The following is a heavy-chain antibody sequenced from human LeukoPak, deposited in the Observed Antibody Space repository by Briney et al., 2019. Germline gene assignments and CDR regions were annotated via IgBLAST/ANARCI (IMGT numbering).Heavy chain of an antibody. CDR3: ASTSNSPLCLPYFDH. J-gene: IGHJ4*02. CDR2: MFYSEST. Sequence: SETLSPTCSVSGASVSDGNYYWSWIRQPPGKGLEWIGYMFYSESTKYNPSLKSRVTISVDKSKNQFSLHMSSVTAADTAVYYCASTSNSPLCLPYFDHWAKGTLVTVSS. V-gene: IGHV4-61*01. D-gene: IGHD5/OR15-5a*01. CDR1: GASVSDGNYY.